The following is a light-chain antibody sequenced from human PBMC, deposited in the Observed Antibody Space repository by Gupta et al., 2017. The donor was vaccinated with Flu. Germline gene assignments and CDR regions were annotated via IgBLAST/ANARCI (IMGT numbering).Light chain of an antibody. CDR3: SSHTSSSTPYYV. Sequence: QSALTQPASVSGSPGQSITISCTGTSSDVGGYNYVSWYQQHPGKAPKLMIYEVSNRPSGVSNRFSGSKSGNTASLTISGLQAEDEADYYCSSHTSSSTPYYVFGTGTKVTVL. J-gene: IGLJ1*01. CDR2: EVS. V-gene: IGLV2-14*01. CDR1: SSDVGGYNY.